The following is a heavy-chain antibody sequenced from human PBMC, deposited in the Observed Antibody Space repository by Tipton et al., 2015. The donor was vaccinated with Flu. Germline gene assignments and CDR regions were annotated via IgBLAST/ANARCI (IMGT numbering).Heavy chain of an antibody. CDR1: GYTFNTHW. V-gene: IGHV5-51*01. CDR2: IYPDDSDT. D-gene: IGHD3-3*01. CDR3: VRHRVTIFGVGRGWFDP. Sequence: VQLVQSGAEVKKPGESLGIACEGSGYTFNTHWIGWVRQKPGKGLEWMGAIYPDDSDTRYSPSFQGQVTISADKSITTAYLQWSSLKASDTAIYYCVRHRVTIFGVGRGWFDPWGQGTLVTVSS. J-gene: IGHJ5*02.